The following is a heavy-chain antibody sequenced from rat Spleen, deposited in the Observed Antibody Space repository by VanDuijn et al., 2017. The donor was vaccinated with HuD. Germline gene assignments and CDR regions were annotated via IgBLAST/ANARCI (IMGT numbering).Heavy chain of an antibody. CDR2: ITKTGGST. D-gene: IGHD1-11*01. J-gene: IGHJ2*01. CDR1: GFTFSDYY. V-gene: IGHV5-20*01. Sequence: EVQLVESDGGLVQPGRSLKLSCAASGFTFSDYYMAWVSQAPGKGLEWVASITKTGGSTFYPDSVKGRFTSSRDNAKSTLYLLMDSLRSEDTATYYCSREGLYGNFFDYCGQGVMVIVSS. CDR3: SREGLYGNFFDY.